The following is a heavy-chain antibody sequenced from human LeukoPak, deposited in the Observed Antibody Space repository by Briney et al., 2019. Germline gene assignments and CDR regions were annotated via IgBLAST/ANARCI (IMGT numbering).Heavy chain of an antibody. CDR3: ATADWESFYFDS. CDR2: TSYSEGT. D-gene: IGHD1-26*01. V-gene: IGHV4-31*03. CDR1: GGSVSRGGYY. Sequence: SETLSLTCTVSGGSVSRGGYYWNWNREHPGKGLEWIGFTSYSEGTYYNPSLMSRITISVDRSQNQFSLKMRDVTAADTAVYFCATADWESFYFDSWGQGALVAVSS. J-gene: IGHJ4*02.